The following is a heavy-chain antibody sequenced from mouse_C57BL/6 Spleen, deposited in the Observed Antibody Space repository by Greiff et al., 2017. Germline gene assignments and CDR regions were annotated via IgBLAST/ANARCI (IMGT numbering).Heavy chain of an antibody. Sequence: VHLVESGPGLVQPSQSLSITCTVSGFSLTSYGVHWVRQPPGKGLEWLGVIWSGGSTDYNAAFISRLSISKDNSKSQVFFKRNSLQADDTAIYYCAKDGNYVSLGYAMDYWGQGTSVTVSS. D-gene: IGHD2-1*01. CDR1: GFSLTSYG. CDR3: AKDGNYVSLGYAMDY. V-gene: IGHV2-4*01. J-gene: IGHJ4*01. CDR2: IWSGGST.